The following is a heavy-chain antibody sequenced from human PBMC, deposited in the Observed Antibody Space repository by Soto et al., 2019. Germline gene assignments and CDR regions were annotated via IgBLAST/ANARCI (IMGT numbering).Heavy chain of an antibody. J-gene: IGHJ5*02. CDR1: GFTFSSYA. CDR3: ARQIAAVPNWFDP. Sequence: AGGSLRLSCAASGFTFSSYAMSWVRQAPGKGLEWVSAISGSGGSTYYADSVKGRFTISRDNSKNTLYLQMNSLRAEDTAVYYCARQIAAVPNWFDPWGQGTLVTVSS. V-gene: IGHV3-23*01. D-gene: IGHD6-13*01. CDR2: ISGSGGST.